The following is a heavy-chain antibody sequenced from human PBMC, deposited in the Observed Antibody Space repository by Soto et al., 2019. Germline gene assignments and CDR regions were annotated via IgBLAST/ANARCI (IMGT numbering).Heavy chain of an antibody. CDR2: TYYRSKWYN. J-gene: IGHJ6*02. CDR3: ARETAAAGTSGMDV. V-gene: IGHV6-1*01. Sequence: QTRSLTCAISGYSVSSNSAAWNLIRQSPSRGLEWLGRTYYRSKWYNDYAVSVKSRITINPDTSKNQFSLQLNSVTPEDTAVYYCARETAAAGTSGMDVWGQGTTVTVSS. CDR1: GYSVSSNSAA. D-gene: IGHD6-13*01.